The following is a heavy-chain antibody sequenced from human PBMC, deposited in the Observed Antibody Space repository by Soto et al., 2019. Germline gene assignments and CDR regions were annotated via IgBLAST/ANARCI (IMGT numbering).Heavy chain of an antibody. Sequence: LRLSCAASGFTFSSYAMSWVRQAPGKGLEWVSAISGSGGSTYYADSVKGRFTISRDNYKNTLYLQMNSLRAEDTAVYYCAKDPRRPPWFSSGWSPFYFDYWGQGTLVTVSS. D-gene: IGHD6-19*01. CDR3: AKDPRRPPWFSSGWSPFYFDY. V-gene: IGHV3-23*01. CDR1: GFTFSSYA. J-gene: IGHJ4*02. CDR2: ISGSGGST.